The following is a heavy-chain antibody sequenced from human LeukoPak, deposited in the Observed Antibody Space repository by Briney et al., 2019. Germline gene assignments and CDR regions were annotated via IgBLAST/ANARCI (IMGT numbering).Heavy chain of an antibody. CDR1: GFTFSSYA. J-gene: IGHJ4*02. CDR2: ISGSGGST. D-gene: IGHD2-2*01. CDR3: AKDDRYCSSTSCSTY. V-gene: IGHV3-23*01. Sequence: GGSLRVSCAASGFTFSSYAMSWVRQAPGKGLEWVSAISGSGGSTYYADSVKGRFTISRDNSKNTLYLQMNSLRAEDTAVYYCAKDDRYCSSTSCSTYWGQGTLVTVSS.